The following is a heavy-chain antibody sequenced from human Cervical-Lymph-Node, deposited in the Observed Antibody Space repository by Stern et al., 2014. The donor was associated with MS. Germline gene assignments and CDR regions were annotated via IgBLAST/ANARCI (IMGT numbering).Heavy chain of an antibody. CDR3: VKESSGRGGDFDY. J-gene: IGHJ4*02. Sequence: VQLVESGGGLVQSGWSLRLSCAASGFTFDDYAMHWVRQVPGKGLEGVSGIFPNFENIGYVDAVKGRFTISRDNAKNSLYLQMDSLKTEDTALYYCVKESSGRGGDFDYWGQGILVTVSS. D-gene: IGHD3-22*01. CDR2: IFPNFENI. V-gene: IGHV3-9*01. CDR1: GFTFDDYA.